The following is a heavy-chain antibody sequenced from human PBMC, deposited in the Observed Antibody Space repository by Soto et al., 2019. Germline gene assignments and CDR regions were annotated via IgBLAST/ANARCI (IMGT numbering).Heavy chain of an antibody. D-gene: IGHD3-3*01. CDR3: AREDRVTIFGVGFDY. CDR2: IYYSGST. CDR1: GGSISSGGYY. V-gene: IGHV4-31*03. J-gene: IGHJ4*02. Sequence: PSETLSLTCTVSGGSISSGGYYWSWIRQHPGKGLEWIGYIYYSGSTYYNPSLKSRVTISVDTSKNQFSLKLSSVTAADTAVYYCAREDRVTIFGVGFDYWGQGTLVTVS.